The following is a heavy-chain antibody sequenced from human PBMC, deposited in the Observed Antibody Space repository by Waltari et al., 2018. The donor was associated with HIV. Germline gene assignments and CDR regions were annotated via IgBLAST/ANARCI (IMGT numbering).Heavy chain of an antibody. CDR1: GFTFSDYY. D-gene: IGHD6-13*01. CDR3: ARVKSVAAADIFDY. CDR2: FSGTGSTI. Sequence: QVQVVESGGGLVKPGGSLRLSCAASGFTFSDYYMSWIRQAPGKGLEWVSYFSGTGSTIYNADSVKGRFTISRDNAKNSLYLQMNSLRAEDTAVYYCARVKSVAAADIFDYWGQGTLVTVSP. V-gene: IGHV3-11*04. J-gene: IGHJ4*02.